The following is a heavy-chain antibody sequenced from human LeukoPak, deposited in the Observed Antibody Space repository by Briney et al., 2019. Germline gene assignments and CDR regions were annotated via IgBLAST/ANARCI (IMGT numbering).Heavy chain of an antibody. J-gene: IGHJ6*03. CDR2: IYYSGST. CDR1: GGSISSSSYY. Sequence: SETLSLTCTVSGGSISSSSYYWGWIRQPPGKGLEWIGSIYYSGSTHYNPPLKSRVTISVDTSKNQFSLKLSSVPAADTAVYYCARVEYSSSWYGPWTRYYYYMDVWGKGTTVPVSS. D-gene: IGHD6-13*01. CDR3: ARVEYSSSWYGPWTRYYYYMDV. V-gene: IGHV4-39*07.